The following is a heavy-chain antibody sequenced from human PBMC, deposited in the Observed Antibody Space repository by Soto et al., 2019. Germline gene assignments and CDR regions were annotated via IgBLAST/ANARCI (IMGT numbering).Heavy chain of an antibody. CDR3: ARDRSDILTGYYIELDY. CDR2: ISSSSSTI. V-gene: IGHV3-48*01. CDR1: GFTFSSYS. D-gene: IGHD3-9*01. J-gene: IGHJ4*02. Sequence: EVQLVESGGGLVQPGGSLRLSCAASGFTFSSYSMNWVRQAPGKGLEWVSYISSSSSTIYYADSVKGRFTISRDNAKNSLYLQMNSLRAEDTAVYSCARDRSDILTGYYIELDYWGQGTLVTVSS.